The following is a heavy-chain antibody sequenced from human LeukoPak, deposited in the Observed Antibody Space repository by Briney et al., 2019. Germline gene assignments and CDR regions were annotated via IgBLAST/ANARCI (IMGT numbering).Heavy chain of an antibody. V-gene: IGHV1-18*01. Sequence: GASVKVSCKASGYTFTSYGISWVRQAPGQGLEWMGWISAYNGNTNYAQKLQGRVTMTTDTSTSTAYMELRSLRSDDPAVYYCARRVYYGDYGENFDYWGQGTLVTVSS. CDR1: GYTFTSYG. J-gene: IGHJ4*02. CDR2: ISAYNGNT. D-gene: IGHD4-17*01. CDR3: ARRVYYGDYGENFDY.